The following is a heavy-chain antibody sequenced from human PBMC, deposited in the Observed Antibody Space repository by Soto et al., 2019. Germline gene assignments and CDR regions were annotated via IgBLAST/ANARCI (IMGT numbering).Heavy chain of an antibody. D-gene: IGHD3-16*02. CDR3: AKDLSLRRGAFDI. CDR1: GFTFSSYA. Sequence: EVQLLESGGGLVQPGGSLRLSCAASGFTFSSYAMSWVRQAPGKGLEWVSAISGSGGSTYYADSVKGWFTISRDNSKNTLYLQMNSLRAEDTAVYYCAKDLSLRRGAFDIWGQGTMVTVSS. CDR2: ISGSGGST. J-gene: IGHJ3*02. V-gene: IGHV3-23*01.